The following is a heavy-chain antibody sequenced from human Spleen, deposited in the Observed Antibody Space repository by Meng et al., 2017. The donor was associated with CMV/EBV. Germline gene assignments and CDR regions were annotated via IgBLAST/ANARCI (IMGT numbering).Heavy chain of an antibody. Sequence: GESLKISCAVSGLTFSSYAMHWVRQAPGKGLEWVAVISSDGGNRYYADSVKGRFTISRDNSKNTLYLQMNSLRTVDTAVYYCARDLQDFHGSAMTDFGGQGAVVTVSS. V-gene: IGHV3-30*04. D-gene: IGHD3-10*01. CDR3: ARDLQDFHGSAMTDF. J-gene: IGHJ4*02. CDR1: GLTFSSYA. CDR2: ISSDGGNR.